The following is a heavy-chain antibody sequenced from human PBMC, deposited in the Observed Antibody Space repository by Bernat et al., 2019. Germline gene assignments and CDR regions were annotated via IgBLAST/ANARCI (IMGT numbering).Heavy chain of an antibody. V-gene: IGHV4-30-2*01. Sequence: QLQLQESGSGLVKPSQTLSLTCAVSGGSISSGGYSWSWIRQPPGKGLEGIGYIYHSGSNYYNPSLKSRVTISVDRSKNQFSLKQSSVTAADTAVYYCARVPTRDDYCWGSYRDDGGYFDYWGQGTLLTVSS. CDR2: IYHSGSN. D-gene: IGHD3-16*02. CDR1: GGSISSGGYS. CDR3: ARVPTRDDYCWGSYRDDGGYFDY. J-gene: IGHJ4*02.